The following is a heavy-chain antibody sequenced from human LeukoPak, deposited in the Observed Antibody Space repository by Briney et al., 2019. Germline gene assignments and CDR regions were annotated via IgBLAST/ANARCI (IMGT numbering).Heavy chain of an antibody. CDR2: IYYSGST. J-gene: IGHJ5*02. CDR1: GGSISSYY. Sequence: SETLSLTCTVSGGSISSYYWSWIRQPPGKGLEWIGYIYYSGSTNYNPSLKSRVTISVDTSENQFSLKLSSVTAADTAVYDCARDAPRGWFDPWGQGTLVTVSS. CDR3: ARDAPRGWFDP. V-gene: IGHV4-59*01.